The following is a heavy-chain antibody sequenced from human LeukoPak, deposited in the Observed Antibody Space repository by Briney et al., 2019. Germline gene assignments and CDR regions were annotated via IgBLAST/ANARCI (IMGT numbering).Heavy chain of an antibody. Sequence: PSETLSLTCAVYGGSFSGYYWSWIRQPPGKGLEWIGEINHSGSTNYNPSLKSRVTISVDTSKNQFSLKLSSVTAEDTAVYYCARIAAAGTAIDYWGQGTLVTVSS. V-gene: IGHV4-34*01. D-gene: IGHD6-13*01. CDR1: GGSFSGYY. CDR2: INHSGST. J-gene: IGHJ4*02. CDR3: ARIAAAGTAIDY.